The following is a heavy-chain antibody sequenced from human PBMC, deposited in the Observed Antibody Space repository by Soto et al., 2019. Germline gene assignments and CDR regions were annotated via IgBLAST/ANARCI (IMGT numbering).Heavy chain of an antibody. Sequence: ASVKVSCKASGYTFTSYDINWVRQATEQGLEWMGWMNPNSGNTGYAQKFQGRVTMTRNTSISTAYMELSSLRSEDTAVYYCARGQKLPTYYFFLTGPNSIYYYYYSGRDVGAKGPTVTVPS. J-gene: IGHJ6*04. CDR2: MNPNSGNT. CDR3: ARGQKLPTYYFFLTGPNSIYYYYYSGRDV. D-gene: IGHD3-9*01. CDR1: GYTFTSYD. V-gene: IGHV1-8*01.